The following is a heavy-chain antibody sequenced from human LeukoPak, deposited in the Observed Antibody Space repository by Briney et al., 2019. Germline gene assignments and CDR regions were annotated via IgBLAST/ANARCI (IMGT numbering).Heavy chain of an antibody. CDR1: NGSISSYY. V-gene: IGHV4-59*01. CDR3: ARDSGYGDPFDY. Sequence: SETLSLTCSVSNGSISSYYWTWIRQPPGKGLEWIGYIYYSGSTNYNPSLKSRITISVDTSKNQFSLKLSSVTAADTAAYYCARDSGYGDPFDYWGQGTLVTVSS. D-gene: IGHD5-18*01. J-gene: IGHJ4*02. CDR2: IYYSGST.